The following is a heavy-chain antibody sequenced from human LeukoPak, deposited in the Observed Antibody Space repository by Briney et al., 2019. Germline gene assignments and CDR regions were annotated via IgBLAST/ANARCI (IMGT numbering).Heavy chain of an antibody. D-gene: IGHD3-16*02. CDR3: AKDLPSSYYDYVWGSYRNSGYYFDY. CDR1: GFTFSSYG. J-gene: IGHJ4*02. CDR2: ISGSGGST. Sequence: GGTLRLSCAASGFTFSSYGMSWVRQAPGKGLEWVSAISGSGGSTYYADSVKGRFTISRDNSKNTLYLQMSSLRAEDTAVYYCAKDLPSSYYDYVWGSYRNSGYYFDYWGQGTLVTVSS. V-gene: IGHV3-23*01.